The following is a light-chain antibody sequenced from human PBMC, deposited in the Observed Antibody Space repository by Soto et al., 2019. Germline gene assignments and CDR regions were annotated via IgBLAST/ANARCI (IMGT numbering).Light chain of an antibody. V-gene: IGKV3-20*01. CDR1: QRVSTKY. CDR2: GAS. CDR3: QQFGDSPPAFT. J-gene: IGKJ2*01. Sequence: ESMLTQSPGTLSLSPGERATLSCRASQRVSTKYLTWYQQKHGQAPRLLIYGASIRATGIPDRFSGSVSGTDFTRTISRLEPEDFAVYYCQQFGDSPPAFTFGQGTKLEI.